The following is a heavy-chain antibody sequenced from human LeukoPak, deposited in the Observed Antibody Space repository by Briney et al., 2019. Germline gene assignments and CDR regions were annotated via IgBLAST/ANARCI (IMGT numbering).Heavy chain of an antibody. J-gene: IGHJ4*02. CDR3: ARDRSEYYFDY. Sequence: ASVKVSCKASGYTFTGYYMHWVRQAPGQGLEWMGRINPNSGGTNYAQKFQGRVTMTRDTSISTAYMELSRLRSEDTAVYYCARDRSEYYFDYWGQGTLVTVSS. CDR2: INPNSGGT. V-gene: IGHV1-2*06. CDR1: GYTFTGYY.